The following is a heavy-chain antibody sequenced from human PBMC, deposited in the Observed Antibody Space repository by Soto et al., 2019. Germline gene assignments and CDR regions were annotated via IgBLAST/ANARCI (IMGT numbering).Heavy chain of an antibody. CDR3: ATMSRYSVPYYYMDV. D-gene: IGHD6-13*01. Sequence: GGSLRLSCAASGFTFSSYAMSWVRQAPGKGLEWLSAISGSGGSTYYADSVKGRFTISRDNSKNTLYLQMNSLRAEDTAVYYCATMSRYSVPYYYMDVWGKGTTVTVSS. J-gene: IGHJ6*03. V-gene: IGHV3-23*01. CDR1: GFTFSSYA. CDR2: ISGSGGST.